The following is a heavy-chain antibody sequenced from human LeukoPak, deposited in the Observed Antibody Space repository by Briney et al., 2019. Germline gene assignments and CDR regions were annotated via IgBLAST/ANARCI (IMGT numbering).Heavy chain of an antibody. Sequence: GGSLRLSCAASGFTFSSYAMHWVRQAPGKGLEWVAVKSYDGSNKYYADSVKGRFTISRDNSKNTLYLQMNSLRAEDTAVYYCASTGYSSGWGQGTLVTVSS. V-gene: IGHV3-30-3*01. CDR1: GFTFSSYA. D-gene: IGHD6-19*01. J-gene: IGHJ4*02. CDR3: ASTGYSSG. CDR2: KSYDGSNK.